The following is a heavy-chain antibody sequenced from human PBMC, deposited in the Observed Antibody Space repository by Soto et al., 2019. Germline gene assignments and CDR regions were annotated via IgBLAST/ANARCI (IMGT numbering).Heavy chain of an antibody. D-gene: IGHD3-22*01. CDR3: ARENSRSYHFDY. CDR1: ALTFSEHC. Sequence: PGGSLRVSCCASALTFSEHCMHWFLQAPGKGLVWVSRIHSDGSTTNYADPVKGRFTISRDNAKNTLFLQMNSLRAEDTAVYYCARENSRSYHFDYWGQGILVTVSS. J-gene: IGHJ4*02. CDR2: IHSDGSTT. V-gene: IGHV3-74*01.